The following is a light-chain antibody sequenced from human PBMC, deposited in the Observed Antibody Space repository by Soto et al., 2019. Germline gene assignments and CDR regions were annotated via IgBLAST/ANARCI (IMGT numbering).Light chain of an antibody. V-gene: IGKV3-20*01. CDR1: QSVSSSY. CDR2: GAS. Sequence: EIVLTQSPGTLSFSPGERATLSCRASQSVSSSYLAWYQQRPGQAPRLIIYGASSRATGIPDRFSGSGSGTDFTLTISRLEPEDFAVYYCQQYGSSPRTFGQGTKV. J-gene: IGKJ1*01. CDR3: QQYGSSPRT.